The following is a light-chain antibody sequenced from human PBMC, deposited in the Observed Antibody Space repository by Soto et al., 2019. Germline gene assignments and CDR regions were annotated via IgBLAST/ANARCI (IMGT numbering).Light chain of an antibody. Sequence: EILLTQSPGTLSLSPGERAPLSCRASQSVSSNFLAWYQQKPGQAPRLLIYGASSRATGIPDRFSGSGSGTDFTLTISRLEPEDFAVYYCQQYGSSWTFGQGTKVDIK. CDR1: QSVSSNF. CDR2: GAS. V-gene: IGKV3-20*01. J-gene: IGKJ1*01. CDR3: QQYGSSWT.